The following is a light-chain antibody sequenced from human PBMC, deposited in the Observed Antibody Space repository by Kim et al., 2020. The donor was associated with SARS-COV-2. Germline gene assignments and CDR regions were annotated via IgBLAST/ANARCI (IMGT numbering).Light chain of an antibody. Sequence: KTVTNSCTRSSGVIARNYVQWYQQRPGSATTTVIYEDNQRPSGVPDRFSGSIDSSSNSASLTISGLKTEDEADYYCQSYDSSNPWVFGGGTQLTVL. V-gene: IGLV6-57*03. CDR3: QSYDSSNPWV. CDR2: EDN. CDR1: SGVIARNY. J-gene: IGLJ3*02.